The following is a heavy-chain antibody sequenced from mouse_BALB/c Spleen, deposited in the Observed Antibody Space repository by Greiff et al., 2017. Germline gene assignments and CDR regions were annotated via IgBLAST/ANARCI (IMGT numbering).Heavy chain of an antibody. Sequence: EVHLVESGPGLVKPSQSLSLTCTVTGYSITSDYAWNWIRQFPGNKLEWMGYISYSGSTSYNPSLKSRISITRDTSKNQFFLQLNSVTTEDTATYYCARGATLFDYWGQGTSVTVSS. J-gene: IGHJ4*01. CDR2: ISYSGST. D-gene: IGHD6-2*01. CDR3: ARGATLFDY. V-gene: IGHV3-2*02. CDR1: GYSITSDYA.